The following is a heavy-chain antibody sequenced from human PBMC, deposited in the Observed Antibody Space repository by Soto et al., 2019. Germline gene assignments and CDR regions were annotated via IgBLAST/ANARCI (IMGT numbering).Heavy chain of an antibody. V-gene: IGHV1-3*01. D-gene: IGHD5-18*01. J-gene: IGHJ1*01. CDR3: ARDIRLGYSYGYQH. CDR1: GYTFTSYA. Sequence: GASVKVSCKASGYTFTSYAMHWVRQAPGQRLEWMGWINPGNGNTKYSQKFQGRVTITRDTSASTAYMELSSLKSEDTAVYYCARDIRLGYSYGYQHWGQGTQVTVSS. CDR2: INPGNGNT.